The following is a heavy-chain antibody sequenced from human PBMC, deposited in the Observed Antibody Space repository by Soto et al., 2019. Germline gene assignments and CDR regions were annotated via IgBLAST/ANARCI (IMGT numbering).Heavy chain of an antibody. CDR2: IYHSGST. D-gene: IGHD5-12*01. Sequence: SETLSLTCDVSGGSISSINWWSWVRQPPGKGLKWIGEIYHSGSTTYNPSLKSLVTISVDKSKNQFSLKLKSVTAADTAIYYCARGGGPDIAYGMDVWGQGTTVTVSS. CDR1: GGSISSINW. CDR3: ARGGGPDIAYGMDV. J-gene: IGHJ6*02. V-gene: IGHV4-4*02.